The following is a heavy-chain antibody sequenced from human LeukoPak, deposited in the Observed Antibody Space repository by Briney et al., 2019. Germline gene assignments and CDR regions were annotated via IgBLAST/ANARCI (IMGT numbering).Heavy chain of an antibody. D-gene: IGHD6-13*01. J-gene: IGHJ6*03. Sequence: GGSLRLSCAASGFTFDDYAMHWVRQAPGKGLEWVSGISWNSGSIGYADSVKGRFTISRDNSKNTLYLQMNSLRAEDTAVYYCAKEARYSSSWYKYYYYMDVWGKGTTVTISS. CDR1: GFTFDDYA. V-gene: IGHV3-9*01. CDR2: ISWNSGSI. CDR3: AKEARYSSSWYKYYYYMDV.